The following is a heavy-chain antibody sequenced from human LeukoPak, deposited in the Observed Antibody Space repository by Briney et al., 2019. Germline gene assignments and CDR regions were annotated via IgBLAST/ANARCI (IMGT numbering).Heavy chain of an antibody. Sequence: PGGSLRLSCAASGVTVITNDMTWGRQAPGKGLEWVSVLCDGNTKYADSVQGRFTISRDNSKNTLYLEMNSLSPDDTAVYYCARGVEPLAANTLAYWGQGALVTVSS. CDR1: GVTVITND. D-gene: IGHD3-16*01. J-gene: IGHJ4*02. CDR2: LCDGNT. CDR3: ARGVEPLAANTLAY. V-gene: IGHV3-53*01.